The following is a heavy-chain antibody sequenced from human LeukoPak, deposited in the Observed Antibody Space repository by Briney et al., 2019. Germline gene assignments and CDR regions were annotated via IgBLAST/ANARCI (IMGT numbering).Heavy chain of an antibody. Sequence: GGSLRLSCAASGFTFSSYAMSWVRQAPGKGLEWVSAISGSGGSTYYADSVKGRFTISRDNSKNTLYLQMSGLRAEDTAVYFCARVAPYYYDSSGYSSHYFDYWGQGILVTVSS. D-gene: IGHD3-22*01. J-gene: IGHJ4*02. CDR2: ISGSGGST. CDR3: ARVAPYYYDSSGYSSHYFDY. V-gene: IGHV3-23*01. CDR1: GFTFSSYA.